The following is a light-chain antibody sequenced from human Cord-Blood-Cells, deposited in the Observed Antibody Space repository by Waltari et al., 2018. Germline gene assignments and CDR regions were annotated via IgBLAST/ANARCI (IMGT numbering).Light chain of an antibody. J-gene: IGKJ2*01. Sequence: DIQMTQSPSSLSASVGDRVTITCRASQSISSYLNWYQQKPGKAPKLLIYAASSLQSEVPSRFSGSGSGTDFTLTISSLQPEDFATYYCQQSYSTPYTFGHGTKLEIK. CDR2: AAS. V-gene: IGKV1-39*01. CDR1: QSISSY. CDR3: QQSYSTPYT.